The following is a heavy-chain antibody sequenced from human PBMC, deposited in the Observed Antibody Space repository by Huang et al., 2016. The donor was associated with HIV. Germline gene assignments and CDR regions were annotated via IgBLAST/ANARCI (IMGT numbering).Heavy chain of an antibody. Sequence: QVRLQESGPGLVKPSETLSLSCTVSGDSVSSHYWGWIRHPPGKGLVWIGTVYDSGTTKSNPRLKGRITISVDTSKKGFSLNITAVSAADTAMYFCVRDQGRLAVGGIDNWFDPWGQGALVTVSS. CDR1: GDSVSSHY. V-gene: IGHV4-59*02. CDR3: VRDQGRLAVGGIDNWFDP. CDR2: VYDSGTT. D-gene: IGHD6-19*01. J-gene: IGHJ5*02.